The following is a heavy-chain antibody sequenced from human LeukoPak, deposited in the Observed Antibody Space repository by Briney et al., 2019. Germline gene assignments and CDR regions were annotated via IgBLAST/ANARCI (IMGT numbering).Heavy chain of an antibody. V-gene: IGHV6-1*01. CDR1: GDSVSSNSAA. J-gene: IGHJ3*02. D-gene: IGHD2-15*01. CDR2: TYYRSKWYS. CDR3: ARGSNNAFDI. Sequence: SQTLSLTCAISGDSVSSNSAAWNWIRQSPSRGLERLGNTYYRSKWYSDCAVSVRSRMTINPDTSKNQFSLQLNSVTPEDTAVYYCARGSNNAFDIWGQGTMVTVSS.